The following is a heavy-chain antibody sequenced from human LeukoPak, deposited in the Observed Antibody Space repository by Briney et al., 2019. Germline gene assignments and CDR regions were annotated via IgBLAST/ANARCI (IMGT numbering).Heavy chain of an antibody. CDR3: AEDDRWAGLD. J-gene: IGHJ1*01. CDR1: GFTVSSHY. CDR2: IYSGGTT. Sequence: GGSLRLSCAASGFTVSSHYMSWVRQAPGKGLEWVSVIYSGGTTYYADSVKGRFTISRDNSKNTLYLQMNSLRAEDTAVYYCAEDDRWAGLDWGQGTLVTVSS. V-gene: IGHV3-53*05. D-gene: IGHD4-23*01.